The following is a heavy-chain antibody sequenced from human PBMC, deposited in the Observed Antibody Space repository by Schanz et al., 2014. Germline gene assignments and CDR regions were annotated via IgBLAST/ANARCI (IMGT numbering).Heavy chain of an antibody. CDR3: AKDPSHGDYDYYFDY. D-gene: IGHD3-22*01. J-gene: IGHJ4*02. CDR1: GFTFRDYY. CDR2: ISGSGGST. Sequence: EQLVESGGGLVKPGGSLRLSCAASGFTFRDYYMSWIRQAPGKGLEWVSGISGSGGSTYYADSVKGRFTISRDNSKNTLYLQMNSLRAEDTAVYYCAKDPSHGDYDYYFDYWGQGTLVTVSS. V-gene: IGHV3-23*04.